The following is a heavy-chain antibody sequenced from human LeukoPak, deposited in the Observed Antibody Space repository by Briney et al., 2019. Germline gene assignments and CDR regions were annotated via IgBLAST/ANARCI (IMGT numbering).Heavy chain of an antibody. V-gene: IGHV3-21*01. CDR2: ISSSSSYI. Sequence: PGGSLRLSCAASGFTLSSYTMNWVRQAPGKGLEWVSSISSSSSYIYYADSVKGRFTISRDNAKNSLYLQMNSLRAEDTAVYYCARVGISWYLYYFDYWGQGTLVTVSS. J-gene: IGHJ4*02. CDR3: ARVGISWYLYYFDY. CDR1: GFTLSSYT. D-gene: IGHD2-15*01.